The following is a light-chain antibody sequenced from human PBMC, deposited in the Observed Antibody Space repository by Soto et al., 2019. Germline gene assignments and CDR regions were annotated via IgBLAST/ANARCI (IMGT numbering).Light chain of an antibody. CDR2: AAS. CDR3: QQLYTLPFT. Sequence: DIQMTQSPSTLSGSVGDRVTITCRASQTISSWLACYQQKPGKAPKLLIYAASSLQSGFPSRFSGSGSGTEFTLTISSLQPEDFAAYHCQQLYTLPFTFGQGTRLEIK. J-gene: IGKJ5*01. CDR1: QTISSW. V-gene: IGKV1-5*01.